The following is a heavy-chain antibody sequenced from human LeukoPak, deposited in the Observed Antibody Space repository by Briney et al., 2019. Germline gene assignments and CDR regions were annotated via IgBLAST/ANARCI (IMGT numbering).Heavy chain of an antibody. D-gene: IGHD3-10*01. J-gene: IGHJ6*03. CDR2: ITGGADST. V-gene: IGHV3-43*02. Sequence: GGSLRLXCAASGFTFDDYAMHWVRHAPGKGLEWVSLITGGADSTYYADSVKGRFTISRDNSKNSLYLQMNSLRTEDTALYYCAKAHGSGNYYFYYMDIWGKGTTVTVSS. CDR3: AKAHGSGNYYFYYMDI. CDR1: GFTFDDYA.